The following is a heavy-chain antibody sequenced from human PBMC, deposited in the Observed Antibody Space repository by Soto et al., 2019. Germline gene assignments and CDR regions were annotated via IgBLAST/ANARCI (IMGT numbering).Heavy chain of an antibody. CDR2: IYTDGSRT. J-gene: IGHJ4*02. CDR1: GFTFSSYW. V-gene: IGHV3-74*01. Sequence: PGGSLRLSCEASGFTFSSYWMHWVRQSPGKGLEWVSRIYTDGSRTSYADSVKGRFTISRDNARDTLYLQVSSLRAEDTAVYFCARGIRNYYGSDYWGQGTLVTVSS. CDR3: ARGIRNYYGSDY. D-gene: IGHD3-10*01.